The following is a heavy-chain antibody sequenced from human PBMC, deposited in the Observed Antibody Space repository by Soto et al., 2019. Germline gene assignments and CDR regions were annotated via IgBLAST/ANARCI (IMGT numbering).Heavy chain of an antibody. CDR1: GGSVGSSSYY. Sequence: SETLSLTCNVSGGSVGSSSYYWGWIRQAPGKGLEWIVSTYYSAGTYYNPSPKTRVTTSMDASKNQFSLTVTSVTAADTATYYCARHASRGYSSSWYFEDWGQGTPVTVSS. J-gene: IGHJ4*02. CDR3: ARHASRGYSSSWYFED. V-gene: IGHV4-39*01. D-gene: IGHD6-13*01. CDR2: TYYSAGT.